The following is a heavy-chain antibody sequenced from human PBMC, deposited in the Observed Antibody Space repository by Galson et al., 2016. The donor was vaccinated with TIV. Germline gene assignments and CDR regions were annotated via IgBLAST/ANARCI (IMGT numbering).Heavy chain of an antibody. V-gene: IGHV1-69*13. CDR2: ITPIFRIP. CDR3: AKGQLRAARRFYYMDV. J-gene: IGHJ6*03. CDR1: GGTFSKYA. Sequence: SVKVSCKASGGTFSKYAISWVRQAPGQGFEWVGGITPIFRIPKYAQRFQGRVTITADEFMSTSYLELSSLRSEDTALYYCAKGQLRAARRFYYMDVWGKGTTVTVSS. D-gene: IGHD4-17*01.